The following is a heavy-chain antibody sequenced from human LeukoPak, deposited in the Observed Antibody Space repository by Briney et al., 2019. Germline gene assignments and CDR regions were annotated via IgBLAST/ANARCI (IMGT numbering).Heavy chain of an antibody. J-gene: IGHJ4*02. CDR1: GFTFSIYA. Sequence: GGSLRLSCAASGFTFSIYAMSWVRQAPGKGLEWVSAISASGGGTYYADSVKGRFTISRDNSRSTVFLQMSSLRAEDTAIYYCARGGIYSQGFDYWGQGSLVTVSS. CDR2: ISASGGGT. CDR3: ARGGIYSQGFDY. V-gene: IGHV3-23*01. D-gene: IGHD6-13*01.